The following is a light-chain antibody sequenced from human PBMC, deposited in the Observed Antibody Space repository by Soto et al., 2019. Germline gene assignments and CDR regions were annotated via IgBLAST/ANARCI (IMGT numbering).Light chain of an antibody. Sequence: DIQMTQSPSSLSASVGDRVTITCRASENIGTFLNWYQKLPGKAPNLLIYDESSLQGGVSSRFTGSGSGTDFTLTIGGLQPEDFATYYCQQSYSNPPTFGGGTKVEIK. J-gene: IGKJ4*01. CDR2: DES. CDR1: ENIGTF. CDR3: QQSYSNPPT. V-gene: IGKV1-39*01.